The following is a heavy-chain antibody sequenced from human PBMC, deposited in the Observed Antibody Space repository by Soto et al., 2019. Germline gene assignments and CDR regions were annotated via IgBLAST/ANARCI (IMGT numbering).Heavy chain of an antibody. J-gene: IGHJ4*02. Sequence: EVQLVQSGGDLVQPGGSLRLACAASGFTFTTYWMHWVRQAPGKGLVWVSRISQDGSTTNYADSVKGRFTISRENAKNTVYLQMSSLRVEDTAVYYCAKGPDCGGGGCFYPGDYWGQGTLVTVSS. CDR1: GFTFTTYW. V-gene: IGHV3-74*01. CDR3: AKGPDCGGGGCFYPGDY. D-gene: IGHD2-15*01. CDR2: ISQDGSTT.